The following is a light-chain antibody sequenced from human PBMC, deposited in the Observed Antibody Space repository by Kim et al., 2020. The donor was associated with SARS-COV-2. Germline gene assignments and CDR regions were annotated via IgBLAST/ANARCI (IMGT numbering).Light chain of an antibody. CDR1: QTVDSN. V-gene: IGKV3-15*01. Sequence: PGGRGTLFCTASQTVDSNLAWYQQKGGQPPRLLIYRASTRATDIPDRFSGSGSGTEFTLTIHSLRSEDSGNYYCQQFSTFPLTFGRGTKVDI. CDR3: QQFSTFPLT. J-gene: IGKJ3*01. CDR2: RAS.